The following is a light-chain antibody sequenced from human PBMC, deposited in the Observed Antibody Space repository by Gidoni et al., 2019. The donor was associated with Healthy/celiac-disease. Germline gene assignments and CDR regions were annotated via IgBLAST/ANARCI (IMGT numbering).Light chain of an antibody. V-gene: IGKV1-39*01. CDR3: QQCYSTLST. CDR2: AAS. CDR1: QTISSY. Sequence: DFQMPQSPSSLSASLGDRVTITCRASQTISSYLTWYQQKPGKAPKLLIYAASSLQSGVPSRFSGSGSGTDFTLTISSLQPEDFATYYCQQCYSTLSTFGQGTKVEIK. J-gene: IGKJ1*01.